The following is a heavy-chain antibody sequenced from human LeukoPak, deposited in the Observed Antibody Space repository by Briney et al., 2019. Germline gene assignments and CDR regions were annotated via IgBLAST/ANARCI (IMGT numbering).Heavy chain of an antibody. CDR3: ARDGNYDILAGSYYSYYYMDV. CDR2: INHSGST. Sequence: PSETLSLTCAVYGGSFSGYYWSWIRQPPGKGLEWIGEINHSGSTNYNPSLKSRVTMSLDTSKRQFSLKLNSVTAADTAVYYCARDGNYDILAGSYYSYYYMDVWGKGTTVTVSS. CDR1: GGSFSGYY. J-gene: IGHJ6*03. D-gene: IGHD3-9*01. V-gene: IGHV4-34*01.